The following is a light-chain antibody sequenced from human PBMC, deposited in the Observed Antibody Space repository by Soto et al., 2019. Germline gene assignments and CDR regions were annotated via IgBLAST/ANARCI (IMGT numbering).Light chain of an antibody. CDR1: QGISSY. V-gene: IGKV1-13*02. Sequence: AIQLTQSPSSLSASVGDRVTITCRASQGISSYLAWYQQKPGKAPNLLIYDASKLESGVPSRFSGSESGTEFTEFTLTINGLQPDDSATYFCQQYDSIPFTFGGGTKVEIK. CDR3: QQYDSIPFT. CDR2: DAS. J-gene: IGKJ4*01.